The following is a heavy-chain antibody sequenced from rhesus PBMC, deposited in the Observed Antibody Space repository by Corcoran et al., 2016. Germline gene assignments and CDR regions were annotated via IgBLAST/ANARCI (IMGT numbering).Heavy chain of an antibody. CDR3: ASYSSGWYRGYYFDY. CDR2: IHGSSSSN. V-gene: IGHV4S11*01. CDR1: GGSIRSNY. Sequence: QLQLQESGPGLVKPSETLSLTCVVSGGSIRSNYWSWIRQAPGKGMEWIGDIHGSSSSNNYNPSRKSRVTLSVDTSKNQVSLKLITVTAADTAVYYCASYSSGWYRGYYFDYWGQGVLVTVSS. J-gene: IGHJ4*01. D-gene: IGHD6-31*01.